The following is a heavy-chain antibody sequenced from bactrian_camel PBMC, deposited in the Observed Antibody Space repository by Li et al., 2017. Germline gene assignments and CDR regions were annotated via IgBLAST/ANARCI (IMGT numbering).Heavy chain of an antibody. CDR2: IDTGGST. CDR1: LFSYPY. V-gene: IGHV3S13*01. Sequence: DVQLVESGGGLVQPGGSLRLSCTSSLFSYPYMTWVRQGPGKGLEWISTIDTGGSTYYADSVRGRFTISKDVAKNTLYLQMNSLKSDDTAMYFCAADSSSWYHYYRWGRGTQVTVS. J-gene: IGHJ4*01. D-gene: IGHD6*01. CDR3: AADSSSWYHYYR.